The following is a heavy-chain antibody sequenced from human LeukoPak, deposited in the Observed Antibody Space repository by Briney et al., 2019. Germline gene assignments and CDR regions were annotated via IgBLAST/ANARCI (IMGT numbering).Heavy chain of an antibody. CDR3: ARRPRDTSGYYLGAFHD. V-gene: IGHV3-23*01. D-gene: IGHD3-22*01. CDR2: IGASGADT. J-gene: IGHJ3*01. CDR1: GFTFTNYA. Sequence: GSLRLSCAASGFTFTNYAMTWVRQAPGKGLEWVSVIGASGADTYYSDSVKGRFTVSRDNSQNTLFLHMSSLRAEDTAVYFCARRPRDTSGYYLGAFHDWGQGTTVTVSS.